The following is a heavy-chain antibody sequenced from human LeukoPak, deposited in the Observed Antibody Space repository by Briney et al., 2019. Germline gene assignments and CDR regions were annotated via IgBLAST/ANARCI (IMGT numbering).Heavy chain of an antibody. CDR3: AGLLYYYGMDV. CDR1: GYTFSSYD. CDR2: MNPNSGNT. Sequence: ASVKVSCNTSGYTFSSYDVIWVRLAPGQGLEWMGWMNPNSGNTGYAQKFQGRVTMTGDTSISTAYMELSSLRSEDTAVYYCAGLLYYYGMDVWGQGTTVTVSS. V-gene: IGHV1-8*01. J-gene: IGHJ6*02.